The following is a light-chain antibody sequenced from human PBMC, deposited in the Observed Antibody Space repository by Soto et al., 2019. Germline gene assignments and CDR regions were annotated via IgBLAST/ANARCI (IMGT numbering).Light chain of an antibody. V-gene: IGKV3-20*01. CDR3: QQYGRSLPIT. J-gene: IGKJ5*01. CDR1: QSVRSSY. Sequence: EIVLTQSPGPLSFSPGPKATLSCRASQSVRSSYLAWYQQKPGQAPRLLIFGASSRATGIPSRFSGSGSGTDFTLTISRVEPEDFAVYYCQQYGRSLPITFGQGTRLEIK. CDR2: GAS.